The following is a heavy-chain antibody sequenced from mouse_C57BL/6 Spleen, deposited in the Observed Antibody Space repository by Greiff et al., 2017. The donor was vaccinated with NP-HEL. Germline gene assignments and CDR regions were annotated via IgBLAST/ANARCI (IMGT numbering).Heavy chain of an antibody. V-gene: IGHV5-12*01. J-gene: IGHJ2*01. CDR2: ISNGGGST. D-gene: IGHD2-4*01. Sequence: EVQRVESGGGLVQPGGSLKLSCAASGFTFSDYYMYWVRQTPEKRLEWVAYISNGGGSTYYPDTVKGRFTISRDKAKNTLYLQMSRLKSEDTAMYYCARHGGVYYDYDGYYFDYWGQGTTLTVSS. CDR3: ARHGGVYYDYDGYYFDY. CDR1: GFTFSDYY.